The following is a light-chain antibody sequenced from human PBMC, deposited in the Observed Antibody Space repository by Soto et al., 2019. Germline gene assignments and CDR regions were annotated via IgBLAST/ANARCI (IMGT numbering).Light chain of an antibody. V-gene: IGKV3-20*01. CDR1: QSISTNY. CDR2: GAS. CDR3: QHYGDSLFT. Sequence: EIVLTQSPGTLSLSPGERATLSCRASQSISTNYLVWDQQKSGQAARVFIYGASNSATGIPDRFSGGGSGTDFTLTISRLEPEDFAVYYCQHYGDSLFTFGPGTKVDI. J-gene: IGKJ3*01.